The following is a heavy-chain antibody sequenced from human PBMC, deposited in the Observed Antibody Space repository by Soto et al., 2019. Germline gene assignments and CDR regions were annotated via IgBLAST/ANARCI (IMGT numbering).Heavy chain of an antibody. CDR1: GGTFSSYA. J-gene: IGHJ5*02. CDR2: IIPIFGTA. D-gene: IGHD2-21*02. Sequence: SVKVSCKASGGTFSSYAISWVRQAPGQGLEWMGGIIPIFGTANYAQKFQGRVTITADESTSTAYMELSSLRSEDTAVYYCARARGIVVVTANDWFDPWGQGTLVTVSS. CDR3: ARARGIVVVTANDWFDP. V-gene: IGHV1-69*13.